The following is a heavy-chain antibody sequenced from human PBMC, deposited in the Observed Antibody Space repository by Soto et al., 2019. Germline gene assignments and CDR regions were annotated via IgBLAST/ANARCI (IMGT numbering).Heavy chain of an antibody. Sequence: SVKVSCKASGGTFSSYAISWVRQAPGQGLEWMGGIIPIFGTANYAQKFQGRVTITADESTSTAYMELSSLRSEDTAVYYCARGGPPFSGSYLRYYFDYWGQGTLVTVSS. V-gene: IGHV1-69*13. D-gene: IGHD1-26*01. CDR1: GGTFSSYA. J-gene: IGHJ4*02. CDR2: IIPIFGTA. CDR3: ARGGPPFSGSYLRYYFDY.